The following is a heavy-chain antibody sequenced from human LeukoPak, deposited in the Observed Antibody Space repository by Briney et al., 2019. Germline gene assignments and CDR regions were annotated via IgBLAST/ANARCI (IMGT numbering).Heavy chain of an antibody. V-gene: IGHV1-46*01. CDR1: GYTFTSYY. Sequence: ASVKVSCTTSGYTFTSYYMHWVRQAPGQGLEWMGTINPSGGSTSYAQKFQGRVTMTRDTSTSTVYLELSSLRSEDTAVYYCARDLSIYYDTSGYYSDGLDYWGQGTLVTVSS. D-gene: IGHD3-22*01. CDR3: ARDLSIYYDTSGYYSDGLDY. CDR2: INPSGGST. J-gene: IGHJ4*02.